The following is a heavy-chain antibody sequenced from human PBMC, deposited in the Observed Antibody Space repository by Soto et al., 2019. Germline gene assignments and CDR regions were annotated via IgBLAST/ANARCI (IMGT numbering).Heavy chain of an antibody. D-gene: IGHD2-2*01. J-gene: IGHJ4*02. CDR3: VRDPGYCSSSTCYGNYFDY. V-gene: IGHV3-21*01. CDR1: GFTFRDYR. CDR2: ISSGGAYI. Sequence: GGSLRLSCAASGFTFRDYRMVWVRQAPGKGLEWVSTISSGGAYIYYADSVRGRFTISRDNAKNSLHLQMDTLSAEDTAIYYCVRDPGYCSSSTCYGNYFDYWGQGTLVTVSS.